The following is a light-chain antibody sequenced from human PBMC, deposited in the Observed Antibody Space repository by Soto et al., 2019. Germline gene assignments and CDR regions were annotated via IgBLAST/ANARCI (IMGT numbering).Light chain of an antibody. Sequence: EIVMTQSPATLSVSPGERATLSCRASQSVSSNLAWYQQKPGQAPRLLIYGASTRATGIPARFSGSGSETEFTLTISSLQSEDFAVYYCQQYNNWPRRTFGQGTKLEIK. V-gene: IGKV3-15*01. CDR1: QSVSSN. J-gene: IGKJ2*01. CDR3: QQYNNWPRRT. CDR2: GAS.